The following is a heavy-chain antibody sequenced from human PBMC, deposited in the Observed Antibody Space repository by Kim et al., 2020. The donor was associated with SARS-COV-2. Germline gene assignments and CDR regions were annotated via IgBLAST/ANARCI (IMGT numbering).Heavy chain of an antibody. J-gene: IGHJ3*02. V-gene: IGHV3-13*04. Sequence: GGSLRLSCAASGFTFSSYDMHWVRQATGKGLEWVSAIGTAGDTYYPGSVKGRFTISRENAKNSLYLQMNSLRAGDTAVYYWARGAYYDFWSGYRGDAEDAFDIWGQGTMVTVSS. CDR3: ARGAYYDFWSGYRGDAEDAFDI. D-gene: IGHD3-3*01. CDR2: IGTAGDT. CDR1: GFTFSSYD.